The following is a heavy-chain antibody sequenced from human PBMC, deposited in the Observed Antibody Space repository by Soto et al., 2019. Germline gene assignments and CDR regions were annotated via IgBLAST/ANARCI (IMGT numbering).Heavy chain of an antibody. CDR1: GFTFDDYA. D-gene: IGHD1-1*01. CDR3: AKDNEAGPTDYFDY. V-gene: IGHV3-9*01. CDR2: ISWNRGSI. J-gene: IGHJ4*02. Sequence: EVQLVESGGGLVQPGRSLRLSCAASGFTFDDYAMHWVRQAPGKGLEWVSGISWNRGSIGYADSVKGRFTISRDNAKNSLYLQMNSLRAEDTALYYCAKDNEAGPTDYFDYWGQGTLVTVSS.